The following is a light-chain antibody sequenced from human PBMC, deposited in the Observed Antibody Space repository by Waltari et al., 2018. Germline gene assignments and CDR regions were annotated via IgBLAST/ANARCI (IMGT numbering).Light chain of an antibody. V-gene: IGLV4-69*01. CDR2: VRRDGSH. J-gene: IGLJ1*01. CDR3: QTWGTDVPYV. CDR1: SGHSD. Sequence: QVVLTQSPSVSASLGASVRLTCTLSSGHSDVVWHQQRPQQGPQYLMVVRRDGSHAEADGIPDRFSGSTSGAAHYVTISLTISGLQSEDEADYYCQTWGTDVPYVFGSGAKVTVL.